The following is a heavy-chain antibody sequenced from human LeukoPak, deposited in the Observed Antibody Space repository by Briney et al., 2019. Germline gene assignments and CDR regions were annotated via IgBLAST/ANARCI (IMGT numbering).Heavy chain of an antibody. J-gene: IGHJ6*02. CDR1: GFTFSDYY. D-gene: IGHD5-12*01. V-gene: IGHV3-7*01. CDR3: ARPYSGYDNYYYYGMDV. CDR2: IKQDGSEK. Sequence: GGSLRLSCAASGFTFSDYYMSWIRQAPGKGLEWVANIKQDGSEKYYVDSVKGRFTISRDNAKNSLYLQMNSLRAEDTAVYYCARPYSGYDNYYYYGMDVWGQGTTVTVSS.